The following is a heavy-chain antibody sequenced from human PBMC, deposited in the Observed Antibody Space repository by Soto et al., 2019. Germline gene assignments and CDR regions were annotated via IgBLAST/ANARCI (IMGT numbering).Heavy chain of an antibody. CDR1: GGSFSGYY. Sequence: QVQLQQWGAGLLKPSETLSLTCAVYGGSFSGYYWTWIRQPPGKGLEWIGEINPSGSTNYNSFLKSRVAISVDTSKNQFSLKLTSLTAVDTAAYYCARGITMGDAPDKNYFDSWGQGTLVTVSS. J-gene: IGHJ4*02. CDR3: ARGITMGDAPDKNYFDS. V-gene: IGHV4-34*01. D-gene: IGHD3-10*01. CDR2: INPSGST.